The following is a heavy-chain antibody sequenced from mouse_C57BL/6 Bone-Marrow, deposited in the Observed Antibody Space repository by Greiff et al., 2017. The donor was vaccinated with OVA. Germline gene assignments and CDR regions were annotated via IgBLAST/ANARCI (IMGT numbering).Heavy chain of an antibody. D-gene: IGHD2-4*01. V-gene: IGHV2-6*03. CDR3: ARPYDYGYAMDY. Sequence: VKVVESGPGLVAPSQSLSITCTVSGFSLTSYGVHWVRQPPGKGLEWLVVIWSDGSTTYNSALKSRLSISKDNSKSQVFLKMNSLQTDDTAMYYCARPYDYGYAMDYWGQGTSVTVSS. CDR2: IWSDGST. J-gene: IGHJ4*01. CDR1: GFSLTSYG.